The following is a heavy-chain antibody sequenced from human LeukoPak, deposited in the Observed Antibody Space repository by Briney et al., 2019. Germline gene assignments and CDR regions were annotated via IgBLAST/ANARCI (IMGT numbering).Heavy chain of an antibody. CDR2: INSDGSST. Sequence: GGSLRLSCAASGFTFSSYWMYWVRQVPGKGLVWVSRINSDGSSTSDADSGKGRFTISRDNAKNTLYLQMNSLRAEDTAVYYCATGVGHAFGIWGQGTMVTVSS. J-gene: IGHJ3*02. CDR3: ATGVGHAFGI. CDR1: GFTFSSYW. V-gene: IGHV3-74*01. D-gene: IGHD1-26*01.